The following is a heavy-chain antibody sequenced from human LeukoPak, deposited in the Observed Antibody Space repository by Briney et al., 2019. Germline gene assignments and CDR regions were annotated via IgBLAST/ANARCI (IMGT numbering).Heavy chain of an antibody. CDR3: ARDIGWLANGGGSFDY. V-gene: IGHV1-18*01. Sequence: VASVKVSCKSSGYTFTSYGISWVRQAPGQGLEWMGWISAYNGNTNCAQKLQGRVTMTTDTSTSTAYMELRSLRSDDTAVYYCARDIGWLANGGGSFDYWGQGTLVTVSS. J-gene: IGHJ4*02. CDR1: GYTFTSYG. D-gene: IGHD6-19*01. CDR2: ISAYNGNT.